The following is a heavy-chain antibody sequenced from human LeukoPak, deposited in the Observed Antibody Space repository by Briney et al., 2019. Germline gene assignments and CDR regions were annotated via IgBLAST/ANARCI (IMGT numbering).Heavy chain of an antibody. V-gene: IGHV3-73*01. CDR1: GFTFGDSA. D-gene: IGHD5-12*01. Sequence: GGSLRLSCAASGFTFGDSAIHWVRQASGKGLEWIGRIGDKAHNYATLYAASVQGRFTISRDDSKNTAYLQMNSLKTEDTAVYYCARLLQTPSITAAFDIWGQGTMVTVSS. J-gene: IGHJ3*02. CDR3: ARLLQTPSITAAFDI. CDR2: IGDKAHNYAT.